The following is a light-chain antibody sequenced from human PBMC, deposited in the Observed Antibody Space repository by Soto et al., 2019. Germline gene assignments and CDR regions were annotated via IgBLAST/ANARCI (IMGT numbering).Light chain of an antibody. CDR1: QSVSSTY. CDR2: GAS. J-gene: IGKJ2*01. CDR3: QQYGRSPPFT. V-gene: IGKV3-20*01. Sequence: EIVLTQSPGTLSLSPGERATLSCRASQSVSSTYIAWYQQNPGQAPRLLIYGASSRATGIPDRFSGSGSGTDVTLTISRLEPEDFAVYFFQQYGRSPPFTFGQGTKVEIK.